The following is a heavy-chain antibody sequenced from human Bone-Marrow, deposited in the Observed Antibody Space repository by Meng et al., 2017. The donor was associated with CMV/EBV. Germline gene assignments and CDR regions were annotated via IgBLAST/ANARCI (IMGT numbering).Heavy chain of an antibody. Sequence: ESLKISCAASGFTFSSYWMSWVRQAPGKGLEWIGEINHSGSTKYNPSLKSRVTISVDTSKNHFFLNLSSVTAADTAVYYCARVLRSDHYYYFYPMDVWGQGTTVTVSS. CDR1: GFTFSSYW. J-gene: IGHJ6*02. V-gene: IGHV4-34*01. D-gene: IGHD3-16*02. CDR3: ARVLRSDHYYYFYPMDV. CDR2: INHSGST.